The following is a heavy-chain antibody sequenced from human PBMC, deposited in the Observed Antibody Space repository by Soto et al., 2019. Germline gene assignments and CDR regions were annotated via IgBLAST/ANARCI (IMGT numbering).Heavy chain of an antibody. CDR1: GFTFRSYW. CDR3: SRGAMAGNEVAGD. Sequence: EGQLVESGGGLVQPGGSLRLSCQVSGFTFRSYWMTWVRRAPGKGLEWVANINLDGREKYYVDAVKGRFTISRDNAKNLLHLDLPDLRANDTAVYYCSRGAMAGNEVAGDWGQGTLVTVAS. CDR2: INLDGREK. V-gene: IGHV3-7*05. J-gene: IGHJ1*01. D-gene: IGHD2-15*01.